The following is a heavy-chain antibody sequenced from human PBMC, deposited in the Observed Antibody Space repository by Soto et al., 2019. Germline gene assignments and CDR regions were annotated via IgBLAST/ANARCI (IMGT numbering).Heavy chain of an antibody. V-gene: IGHV3-23*01. D-gene: IGHD3-10*02. Sequence: HPGGSLRLSCAASGFTFGSYAMSWVRQAPGKGLEWVSAIIGSGGNTYNADSVKGRFTISRDNSKNTLYLQMNSLRAEDTAVYYCAKYVKDYYFYYYMDVWGKGTTVTVSS. CDR3: AKYVKDYYFYYYMDV. CDR2: IIGSGGNT. CDR1: GFTFGSYA. J-gene: IGHJ6*03.